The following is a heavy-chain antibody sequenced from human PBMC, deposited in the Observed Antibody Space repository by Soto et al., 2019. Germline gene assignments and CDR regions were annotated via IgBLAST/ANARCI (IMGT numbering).Heavy chain of an antibody. CDR3: AIYDSSGYYYY. Sequence: SDTLSLTSTVSGDPISSSRYYCCWLRQPPGKGLEWIGSIYYSGSTYYNPSLKRRVTISVATSKNPFSLKLSSVTAADTAVYYCAIYDSSGYYYYWGQGTLVPVSS. V-gene: IGHV4-39*01. CDR1: GDPISSSRYY. J-gene: IGHJ4*02. D-gene: IGHD3-22*01. CDR2: IYYSGST.